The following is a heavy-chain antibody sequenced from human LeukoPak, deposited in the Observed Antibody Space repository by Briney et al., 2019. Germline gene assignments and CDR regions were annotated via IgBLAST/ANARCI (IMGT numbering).Heavy chain of an antibody. J-gene: IGHJ4*02. V-gene: IGHV3-23*01. CDR3: AKCRGGYYDSSGYPFDY. D-gene: IGHD3-22*01. CDR1: GFTFSSYA. CDR2: ISGSGGST. Sequence: GGSLRLSCAASGFTFSSYAMSWVRQAPGKGLEWVSAISGSGGSTYYADSVKGRFTISRDNSKNTLYLQMNSLRAEDTAVYYCAKCRGGYYDSSGYPFDYWGQGTLVTVSS.